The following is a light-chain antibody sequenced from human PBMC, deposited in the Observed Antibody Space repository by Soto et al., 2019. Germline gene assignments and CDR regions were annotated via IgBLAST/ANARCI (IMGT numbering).Light chain of an antibody. J-gene: IGKJ5*01. CDR3: QQYHTSSIT. V-gene: IGKV1-5*03. Sequence: DIQMTQSPSTLSASVGDRVTITCRASQSISSRLAWYQQKPGKAPKLLIYKASSLESGVPTRFSGTGSGTEFTLTIDRLQPDDFATYYCQQYHTSSITFGQGTRLEIK. CDR1: QSISSR. CDR2: KAS.